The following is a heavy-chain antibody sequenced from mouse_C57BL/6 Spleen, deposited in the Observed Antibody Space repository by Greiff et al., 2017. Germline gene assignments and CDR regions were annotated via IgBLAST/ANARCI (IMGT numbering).Heavy chain of an antibody. D-gene: IGHD1-1*01. Sequence: EVMLVESEGGLVQPGSSMKLSCTASGFTFSDYYMAWVRQVPEKGLEWVANINYDGSSTYYLDSLKSRFIISRDNAKNILYLQMSSLKSEDTATYYCARIYYYGNAMDYWGQGTSVTVSS. CDR1: GFTFSDYY. J-gene: IGHJ4*01. CDR2: INYDGSST. V-gene: IGHV5-16*01. CDR3: ARIYYYGNAMDY.